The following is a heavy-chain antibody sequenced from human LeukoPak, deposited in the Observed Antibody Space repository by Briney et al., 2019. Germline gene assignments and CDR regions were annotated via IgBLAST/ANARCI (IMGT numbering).Heavy chain of an antibody. CDR3: IRGTVGAPGNDY. CDR2: IDIDGSFT. J-gene: IGHJ4*02. Sequence: PGGSLRLSCAASGFTFSSYWMHWVRQAPGKGLVWVSRIDIDGSFTSYADSVRGRFTISRDNAKNPLYLQMSSLRAEDTAVYYCIRGTVGAPGNDYWGQGTLVTVSS. D-gene: IGHD1-26*01. V-gene: IGHV3-74*01. CDR1: GFTFSSYW.